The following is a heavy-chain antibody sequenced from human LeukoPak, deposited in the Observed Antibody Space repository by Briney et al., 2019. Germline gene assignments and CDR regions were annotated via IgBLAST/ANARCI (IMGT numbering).Heavy chain of an antibody. J-gene: IGHJ4*02. V-gene: IGHV3-23*01. Sequence: GGSLRLSCAASGFTFSSYAMSWVRQAPGKGLEGVSAISGSGGSTYYADSVKGRFTISRDNSKNTLYLQMNSLRAEDTAVYYCANQQWLVRYFDYWGQGTLVTVSS. D-gene: IGHD6-19*01. CDR1: GFTFSSYA. CDR3: ANQQWLVRYFDY. CDR2: ISGSGGST.